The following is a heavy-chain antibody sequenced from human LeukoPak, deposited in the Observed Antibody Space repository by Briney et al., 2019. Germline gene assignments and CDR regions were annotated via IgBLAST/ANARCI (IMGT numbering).Heavy chain of an antibody. Sequence: GASVKVSCKASGGTFSSYAISWVRQAPGQGLEWMGGIIPILGTANYAQKFQGRVTMTRNTSISTAYMELSSLRSEDTAVYYCARRSTVTTRWYWFDPWGQGTLVTVSS. CDR1: GGTFSSYA. CDR2: IIPILGTA. J-gene: IGHJ5*02. D-gene: IGHD4-17*01. CDR3: ARRSTVTTRWYWFDP. V-gene: IGHV1-69*10.